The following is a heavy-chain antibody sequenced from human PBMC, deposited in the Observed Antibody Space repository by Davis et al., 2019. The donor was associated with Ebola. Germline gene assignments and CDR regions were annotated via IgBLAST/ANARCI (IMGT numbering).Heavy chain of an antibody. CDR3: AKGGGTSSSDFRRT. CDR2: IRDSGDST. CDR1: GFTFSNYG. Sequence: GGSLRLSCPASGFTFSNYGMNWVRQAPGKGLEWVSGIRDSGDSTNYADSVKGRFTISRDNSKKTLYLQMNSLGAEDTAVYYCAKGGGTSSSDFRRTWGQGTLVTVSS. D-gene: IGHD6-6*01. J-gene: IGHJ5*02. V-gene: IGHV3-23*01.